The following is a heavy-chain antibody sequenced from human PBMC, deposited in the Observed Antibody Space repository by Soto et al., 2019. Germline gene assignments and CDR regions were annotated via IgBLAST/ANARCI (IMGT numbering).Heavy chain of an antibody. J-gene: IGHJ4*02. CDR2: IYYSGST. Sequence: SETLSLTCTVSGGSISSYYWSWIRQPPGKGLEWIGYIYYSGSTNYNPSLKSRVTISVDTSKNQFSLKLSSVTAADTAVYYCARASDYDFWSGSPPFDYWGQGTLVTVSS. D-gene: IGHD3-3*01. CDR1: GGSISSYY. CDR3: ARASDYDFWSGSPPFDY. V-gene: IGHV4-59*01.